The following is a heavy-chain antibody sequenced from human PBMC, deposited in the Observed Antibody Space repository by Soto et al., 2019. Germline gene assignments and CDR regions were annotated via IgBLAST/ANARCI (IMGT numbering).Heavy chain of an antibody. J-gene: IGHJ6*02. CDR2: ISAYNGNT. V-gene: IGHV1-18*01. D-gene: IGHD2-2*01. CDR3: AREGDIVVVPAAHYYYYYGMDV. Sequence: ASVKVSCKASGYTFTSYGISWVRQAPGQGLEWMGWISAYNGNTNYAQKLQGRVTMTTDTSTSTAYMELRSLRSDDTAVYYCAREGDIVVVPAAHYYYYYGMDVWGQGTTVTVSS. CDR1: GYTFTSYG.